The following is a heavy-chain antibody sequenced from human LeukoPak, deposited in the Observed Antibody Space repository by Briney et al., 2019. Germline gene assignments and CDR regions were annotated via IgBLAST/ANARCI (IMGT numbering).Heavy chain of an antibody. Sequence: PSETLSLTCTVSGGSISSSSYYWGWIRQPPGKGLEWIGSIYYSGSTYYNPSLKSRVTISVDTSKNQFSLKLSSVTAADTAVYYCASTEKLLWWEFDYWGQGTLVTVSS. D-gene: IGHD2-2*01. J-gene: IGHJ4*02. CDR1: GGSISSSSYY. CDR3: ASTEKLLWWEFDY. V-gene: IGHV4-39*01. CDR2: IYYSGST.